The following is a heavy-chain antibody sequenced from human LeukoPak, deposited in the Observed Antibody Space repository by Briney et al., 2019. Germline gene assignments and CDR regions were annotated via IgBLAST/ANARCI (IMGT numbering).Heavy chain of an antibody. D-gene: IGHD3-10*01. J-gene: IGHJ3*02. CDR1: GFTFSSCW. CDR2: IKQDGSEK. CDR3: ARITMGAFDI. Sequence: GGSLRLSCAASGFTFSSCWMSWVRQAPGKGLEWVANIKQDGSEKYYVDSVKGRFTISRDNAKNSLYLQMNSLRAEDTAVYYCARITMGAFDIWGQGTMVTVSS. V-gene: IGHV3-7*01.